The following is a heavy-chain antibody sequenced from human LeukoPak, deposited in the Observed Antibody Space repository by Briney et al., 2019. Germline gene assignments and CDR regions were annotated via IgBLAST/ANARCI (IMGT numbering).Heavy chain of an antibody. CDR2: ISAYNGNT. J-gene: IGHJ4*02. CDR3: ARDIDGSGSYYY. Sequence: ASVKVSCKASGYTFTSYGISWVRQAPGQGLEWMGWISAYNGNTNYAQKLQGRVTMTTDTSTSTAYMELRSLGSDDTAVYFCARDIDGSGSYYYWGQGTLVTVSS. CDR1: GYTFTSYG. V-gene: IGHV1-18*01. D-gene: IGHD3-10*01.